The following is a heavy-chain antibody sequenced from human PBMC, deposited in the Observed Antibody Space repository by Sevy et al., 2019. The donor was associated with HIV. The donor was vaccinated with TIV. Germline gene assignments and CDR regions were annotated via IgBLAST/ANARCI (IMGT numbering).Heavy chain of an antibody. D-gene: IGHD2-2*01. J-gene: IGHJ4*02. Sequence: ASVKVSCKASGYTFTSYGISWVRQAPGQGLEWMGWISAYNGNTNYAQKLQGRVTMTTDTSTSTAYMELRSLRSDDTAVYYCASAYCSSTSCSFDYWGQGTLVTVSS. CDR2: ISAYNGNT. V-gene: IGHV1-18*01. CDR3: ASAYCSSTSCSFDY. CDR1: GYTFTSYG.